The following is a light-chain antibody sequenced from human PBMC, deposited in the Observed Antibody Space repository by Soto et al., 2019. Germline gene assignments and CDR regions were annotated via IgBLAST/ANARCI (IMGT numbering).Light chain of an antibody. CDR3: QQYYTTPFT. Sequence: DIVMTQSPDSLAVSLGERATINCKSSQSILYSSNSKNYLSWYQQKPGQPPKLLIYWASTRESGVPDRFSGSGAGTDVTLTISSLQAEDVAVYYCQQYYTTPFTCGPGTKVDI. CDR2: WAS. V-gene: IGKV4-1*01. CDR1: QSILYSSNSKNY. J-gene: IGKJ3*01.